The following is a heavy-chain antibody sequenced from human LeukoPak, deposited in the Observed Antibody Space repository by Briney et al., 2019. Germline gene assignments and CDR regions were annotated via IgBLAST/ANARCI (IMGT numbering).Heavy chain of an antibody. V-gene: IGHV1-18*04. Sequence: ASVKVSCKASGYTFTGYYMHWVRQAPGQGLEWMGWINPNSGNTNYAQKLQGRVTMTTDTSTSTAYMELRSLRSDDTAVYYCARVNPPRGMDVWGQGTTVTVSS. CDR2: INPNSGNT. CDR3: ARVNPPRGMDV. CDR1: GYTFTGYY. J-gene: IGHJ6*02.